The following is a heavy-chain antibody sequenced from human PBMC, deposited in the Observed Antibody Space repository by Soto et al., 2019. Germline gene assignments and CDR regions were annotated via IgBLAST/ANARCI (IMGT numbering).Heavy chain of an antibody. D-gene: IGHD3-10*01. CDR2: ISYDGSNK. Sequence: SGGGVVQPGRSLRLSCAGSGFTFSAYGMDWVRQAPGKGLEWVAVISYDGSNKYYADSVKGRFTISRDNSKNTLYLQMNSLRAEDTAVYYCAKDRMGAGVRGYFDYWGQGTLVTVSS. CDR3: AKDRMGAGVRGYFDY. V-gene: IGHV3-30*18. CDR1: GFTFSAYG. J-gene: IGHJ4*02.